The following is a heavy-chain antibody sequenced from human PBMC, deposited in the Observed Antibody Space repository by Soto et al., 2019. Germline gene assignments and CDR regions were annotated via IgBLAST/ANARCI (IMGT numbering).Heavy chain of an antibody. V-gene: IGHV1-18*01. J-gene: IGHJ5*02. D-gene: IGHD2-15*01. CDR1: GYTFNTYG. Sequence: ASVKVACKTSGYTFNTYGINWVRQAPGQGLELMGWISAYDGKTTYAEKFQGRVTLTTDTSTSTAYMERRSLRSDDTAIYYCARDPHEWWTSYWFDPWGQGTPVTVS. CDR3: ARDPHEWWTSYWFDP. CDR2: ISAYDGKT.